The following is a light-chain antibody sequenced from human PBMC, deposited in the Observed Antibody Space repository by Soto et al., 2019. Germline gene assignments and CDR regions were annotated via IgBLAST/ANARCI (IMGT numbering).Light chain of an antibody. CDR1: QSVSSY. V-gene: IGKV3-11*01. J-gene: IGKJ4*01. CDR2: DAS. CDR3: QQRSTWPPT. Sequence: EIVLTQSPATLSLSPGERATLSCRASQSVSSYLAWYQQKPGQAPRVLIYDASNRATGIPARFSGSGSGTDFTLTISILEPEDSAVYYCQQRSTWPPTFGGGTKVEIK.